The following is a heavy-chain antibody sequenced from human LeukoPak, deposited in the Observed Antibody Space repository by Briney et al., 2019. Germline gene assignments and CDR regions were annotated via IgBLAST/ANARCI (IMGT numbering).Heavy chain of an antibody. CDR3: ATLSVDTAMVPFDY. Sequence: PGGSLRLSCAASGFTFSSSSMNWVRQAPGKGLEWVSYIGSSSRTIYYADSVKGRFTISRDNAKNSLYLQMNSLRAEDTAVYYCATLSVDTAMVPFDYWGQGTLVTVSS. J-gene: IGHJ4*02. CDR1: GFTFSSSS. CDR2: IGSSSRTI. D-gene: IGHD5-18*01. V-gene: IGHV3-48*01.